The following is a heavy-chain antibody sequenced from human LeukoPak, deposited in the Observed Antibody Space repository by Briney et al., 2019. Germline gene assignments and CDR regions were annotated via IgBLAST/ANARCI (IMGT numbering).Heavy chain of an antibody. V-gene: IGHV3-30*18. D-gene: IGHD1-26*01. CDR1: GFTFSSYG. Sequence: QPGGSLRLSCAASGFTFSSYGMHWVRQAPGKGLEWVAVISYDGSNKYYADSVKGRFTISRDNSKNTLCLQMNSLRAEDTAVYYCAKDLGGSFFDPWGQGTLVTVSS. CDR2: ISYDGSNK. J-gene: IGHJ5*02. CDR3: AKDLGGSFFDP.